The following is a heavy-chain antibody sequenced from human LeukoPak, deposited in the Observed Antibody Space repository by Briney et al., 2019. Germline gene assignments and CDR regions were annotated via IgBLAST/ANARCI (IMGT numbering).Heavy chain of an antibody. CDR2: ISGSGGST. D-gene: IGHD6-13*01. V-gene: IGHV3-23*01. CDR1: GFTFSSYA. J-gene: IGHJ5*02. Sequence: PGGSLRLSCAASGFTFSSYAMSWVRQAPGKGLEWVSAISGSGGSTYYADSVKGRFTISRDNSKNALYLQMNSLRAEDTAVYYCAKVAPRSGYSSSWYWFDPWGQGTLVTVSS. CDR3: AKVAPRSGYSSSWYWFDP.